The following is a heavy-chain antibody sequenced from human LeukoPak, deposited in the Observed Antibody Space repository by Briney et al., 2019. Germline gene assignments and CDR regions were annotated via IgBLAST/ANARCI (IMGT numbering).Heavy chain of an antibody. V-gene: IGHV3-23*01. CDR3: AKQDIRGSAWYD. Sequence: AGSLTLSCAASGFTFSSYAMSWVRQAPGQGLEWVSAISDSGGNTYYADSVKGRFTISRDNSKNTLYLQMNSLRAEDTAVYYCAKQDIRGSAWYDWGQGTLVTLSS. CDR1: GFTFSSYA. D-gene: IGHD6-19*01. J-gene: IGHJ4*02. CDR2: ISDSGGNT.